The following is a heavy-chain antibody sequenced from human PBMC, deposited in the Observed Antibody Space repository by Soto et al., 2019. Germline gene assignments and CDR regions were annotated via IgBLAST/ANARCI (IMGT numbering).Heavy chain of an antibody. J-gene: IGHJ4*02. D-gene: IGHD6-13*01. CDR2: IYHSGST. Sequence: QVQLQESGQGLVKPSGTLYLTCAVSSGSIRSSNWWSWVRQPPGKGLEWIGEIYHSGSTNYNPSLNSRVTISVDKSKNHFSLKLSSVTAADTAVYYCAPGVGAAGTSCWGQGSLVTVSS. V-gene: IGHV4-4*02. CDR3: APGVGAAGTSC. CDR1: SGSIRSSNW.